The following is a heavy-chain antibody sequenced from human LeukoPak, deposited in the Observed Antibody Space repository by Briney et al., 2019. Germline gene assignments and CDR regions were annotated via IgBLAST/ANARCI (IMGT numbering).Heavy chain of an antibody. CDR3: ARAPGEDSSGYYPPINFDY. CDR1: GGSISGGNYY. J-gene: IGHJ4*02. V-gene: IGHV4-30-4*02. Sequence: PSETLSLTCTVSGGSISGGNYYWSWIRQPPGKGLEWIGHIYHSGSSYYNPSLKSRVTISVDTSKNQFSLKLSSVTAADTAVYYCARAPGEDSSGYYPPINFDYWGQGTLVTVSS. CDR2: IYHSGSS. D-gene: IGHD3-22*01.